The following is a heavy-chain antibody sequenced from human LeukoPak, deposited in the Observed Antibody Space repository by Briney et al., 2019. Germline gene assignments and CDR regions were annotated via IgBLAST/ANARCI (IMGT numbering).Heavy chain of an antibody. CDR2: INAGNGDT. J-gene: IGHJ4*02. D-gene: IGHD3-3*01. CDR3: ARGPAYYDFWSGYDY. Sequence: ASVKVSCKASGYTFTRHAIHWVRQAPGQRLEWMGWINAGNGDTKYSQKFQGRVTITRDTSASTAYMELSSLRSEDTAVYYCARGPAYYDFWSGYDYWGQGTLVTVSS. V-gene: IGHV1-3*01. CDR1: GYTFTRHA.